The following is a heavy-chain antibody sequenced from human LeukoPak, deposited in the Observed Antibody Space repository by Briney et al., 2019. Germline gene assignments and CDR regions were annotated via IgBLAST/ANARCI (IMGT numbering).Heavy chain of an antibody. V-gene: IGHV4-39*01. Sequence: SETLSLTCTVPGGSISSGTYYWGWIRQPPGKGLEWIGSIYDGGGTYYNPSLKSRVTISVDTSKNQFSLRLSSMTAADTAVYYCANSDFYFFDYWGQGTLVTVSS. CDR1: GGSISSGTYY. J-gene: IGHJ4*02. CDR2: IYDGGGT. CDR3: ANSDFYFFDY. D-gene: IGHD2-21*02.